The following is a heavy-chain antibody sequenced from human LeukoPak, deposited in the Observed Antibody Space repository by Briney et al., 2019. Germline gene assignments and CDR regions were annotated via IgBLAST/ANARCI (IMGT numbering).Heavy chain of an antibody. Sequence: GGSLRLSCAASGFTFSSYWMHWVRQAPGKGLVWVSRINSDGSSTSYADSVKGRFTISRDNSRNTLYLQLNSLRAEDTAVYYCTRDPIMGVPDYFDYWGQGTLVAVSS. CDR2: INSDGSST. D-gene: IGHD1-26*01. V-gene: IGHV3-74*01. J-gene: IGHJ4*02. CDR3: TRDPIMGVPDYFDY. CDR1: GFTFSSYW.